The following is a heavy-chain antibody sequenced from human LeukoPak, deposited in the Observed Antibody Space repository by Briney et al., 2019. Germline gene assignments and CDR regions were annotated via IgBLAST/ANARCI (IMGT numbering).Heavy chain of an antibody. V-gene: IGHV1-46*01. J-gene: IGHJ4*02. CDR2: INPSGGST. CDR3: ARDRYSYGFEGIDY. D-gene: IGHD5-18*01. CDR1: GYTFTSYY. Sequence: ASVKVSCKASGYTFTSYYMHWVRQAPGEGLEWMGVINPSGGSTSYAQKFQGRVTMTRDMSTSTVYMELSSLRSEDTAVYYCARDRYSYGFEGIDYWGQGTLVTVSS.